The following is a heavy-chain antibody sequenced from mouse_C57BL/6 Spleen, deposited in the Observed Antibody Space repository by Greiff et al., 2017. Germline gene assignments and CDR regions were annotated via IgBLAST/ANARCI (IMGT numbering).Heavy chain of an antibody. J-gene: IGHJ4*01. CDR3: ARSRDGYPGAMDY. Sequence: VQLKQSGAELVKPGASVKLSCTASGFNIKDYYMHWVKQRTEQGLEWIGRIDPEDGETKYAPKFQGKATITADTSSNTAYLQLRSLTSEDTAVYDCARSRDGYPGAMDYWGQGTSVTVSS. V-gene: IGHV14-2*01. D-gene: IGHD2-3*01. CDR1: GFNIKDYY. CDR2: IDPEDGET.